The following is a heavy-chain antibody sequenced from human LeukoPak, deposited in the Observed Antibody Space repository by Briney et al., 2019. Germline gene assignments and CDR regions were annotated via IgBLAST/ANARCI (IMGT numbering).Heavy chain of an antibody. CDR3: ATAPSLRYFDWFDSERDFDY. V-gene: IGHV3-30-3*01. CDR2: ISYDGSNK. CDR1: GFTFSSYA. Sequence: PGRSLRLSCAASGFTFSSYAMHWVRQAPGKGLEWVAVISYDGSNKYYADSVKGRFTISRDNSKNTLYLQMNSLRAEDTAVYYCATAPSLRYFDWFDSERDFDYWGQGTLVTVSS. J-gene: IGHJ4*02. D-gene: IGHD3-9*01.